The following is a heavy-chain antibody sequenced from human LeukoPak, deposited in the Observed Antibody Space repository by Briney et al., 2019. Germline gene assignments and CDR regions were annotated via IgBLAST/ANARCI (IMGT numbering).Heavy chain of an antibody. D-gene: IGHD3-9*01. J-gene: IGHJ4*02. Sequence: PGGSLRLSCAASGFTFSSSAMSWVRQVPGKGLEWVSGISASGGSTYYADSVRGRFTISRDNSKNTLYVQMNSLRDEDTAVYYCARTADILTGYYIDDYWGQGTPVTVSS. V-gene: IGHV3-23*01. CDR2: ISASGGST. CDR3: ARTADILTGYYIDDY. CDR1: GFTFSSSA.